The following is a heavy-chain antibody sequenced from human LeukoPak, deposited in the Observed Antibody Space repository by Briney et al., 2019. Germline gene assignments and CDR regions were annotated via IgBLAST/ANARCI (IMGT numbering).Heavy chain of an antibody. Sequence: GGSLRLSCAASGFTFSTYWMSWVRQAPGKGLEWVANIRHDGSEKYYVDSVKGRFTISRDNAKDSLYLQMNSLRVEDTAVYYCARGGSRQYNFWGQGTLVTVSS. CDR2: IRHDGSEK. J-gene: IGHJ4*02. V-gene: IGHV3-7*01. D-gene: IGHD5-18*01. CDR1: GFTFSTYW. CDR3: ARGGSRQYNF.